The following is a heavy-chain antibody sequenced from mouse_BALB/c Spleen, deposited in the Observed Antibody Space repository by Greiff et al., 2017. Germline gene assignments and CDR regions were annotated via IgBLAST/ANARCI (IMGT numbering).Heavy chain of an antibody. Sequence: EVKLMESGPGLVKPSQSLSLTCTVTGYSITSDYAWNWIRQFPGNKLEWMGYISYSGSTSYNPSLKSRISITRDTSKNQFFLQLNSVTTEDTATYYCARRDYGSSFYWYFDVWGAGTTVTVSS. CDR3: ARRDYGSSFYWYFDV. J-gene: IGHJ1*01. D-gene: IGHD1-1*01. V-gene: IGHV3-2*02. CDR2: ISYSGST. CDR1: GYSITSDYA.